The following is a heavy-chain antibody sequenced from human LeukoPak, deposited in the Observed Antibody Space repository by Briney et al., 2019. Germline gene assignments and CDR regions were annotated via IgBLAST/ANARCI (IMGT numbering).Heavy chain of an antibody. CDR1: GGSISIGDYY. V-gene: IGHV4-30-4*01. Sequence: PSQTLSLTCTLSGGSISIGDYYWSWIRQPPGKGLEWIGYIYYSGSTYYNPSLRSRVTISVDTSKNQFSLKLSSVTAADTAVYYCARVPSENYDSLTGDPYYFYDWGQGTLVTVSS. CDR2: IYYSGST. D-gene: IGHD3-9*01. J-gene: IGHJ4*02. CDR3: ARVPSENYDSLTGDPYYFYD.